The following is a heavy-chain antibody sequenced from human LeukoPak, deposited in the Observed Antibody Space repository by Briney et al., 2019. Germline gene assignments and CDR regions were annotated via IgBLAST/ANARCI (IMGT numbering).Heavy chain of an antibody. CDR2: FDPEDGET. D-gene: IGHD1-1*01. Sequence: GASVKVSCKVSGYTLTELSMHWVRQAPGKGLEWMGGFDPEDGETIYAQKFQGRVTMTEDTSTDTAYMELSSLRSEDTAVYYCATYTTGTGVPAIDCWGQGTLVTVSS. CDR1: GYTLTELS. V-gene: IGHV1-24*01. J-gene: IGHJ4*02. CDR3: ATYTTGTGVPAIDC.